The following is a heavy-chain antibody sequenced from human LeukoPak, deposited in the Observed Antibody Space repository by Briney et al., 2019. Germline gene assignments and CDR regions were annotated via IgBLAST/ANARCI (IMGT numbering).Heavy chain of an antibody. D-gene: IGHD3-10*01. CDR1: GGSISSHY. Sequence: SETLSLTCTVSGGSISSHYWSWIRQPPGKGLEWIGYIYYSGSTNYNPSLKSRVTISVDTSKNQFSLELSSVTAADTAVYYCARDVWPIVREQNWFYSWGQGTLVTVSS. V-gene: IGHV4-59*11. CDR3: ARDVWPIVREQNWFYS. CDR2: IYYSGST. J-gene: IGHJ5*01.